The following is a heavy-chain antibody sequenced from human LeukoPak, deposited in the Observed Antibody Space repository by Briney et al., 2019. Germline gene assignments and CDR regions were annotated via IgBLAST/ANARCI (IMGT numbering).Heavy chain of an antibody. D-gene: IGHD6-25*01. CDR3: AREGGFYRPLDY. J-gene: IGHJ4*02. CDR2: VHLDGRT. CDR1: GGSVSSTNW. V-gene: IGHV4-4*02. Sequence: SETLSLTCGVSGGSVSSTNWWTWISRPPGKGLEWIGEVHLDGRTNFNPSLKSRLTMSVDLSENHVSLKLTSVTAADTAVFYCAREGGFYRPLDYSGQGTLVTVPS.